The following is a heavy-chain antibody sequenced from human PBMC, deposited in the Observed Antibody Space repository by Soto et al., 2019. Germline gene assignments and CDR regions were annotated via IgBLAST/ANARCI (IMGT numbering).Heavy chain of an antibody. V-gene: IGHV2-5*02. D-gene: IGHD5-18*01. CDR3: AHSPDTAIVTGFDY. J-gene: IGHJ4*01. CDR1: GFSLSTSGVG. CDR2: IYWDDDK. Sequence: QITLKESGPTLVQPTQTLTLTCTFSGFSLSTSGVGVGWIRQPPVKALEWLALIYWDDDKRYSPSLTSRLTINKDTSKNQVVLTMPNMDPVDTATYYCAHSPDTAIVTGFDYWGHGTLVTVSS.